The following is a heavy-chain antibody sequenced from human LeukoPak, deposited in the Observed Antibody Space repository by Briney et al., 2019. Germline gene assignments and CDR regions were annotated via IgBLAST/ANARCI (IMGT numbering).Heavy chain of an antibody. V-gene: IGHV3-21*04. Sequence: PGGSLRLSCAASGFTFSSYSMNWVRQAPGKGLEWVSSISSSSSYIYYADSVKGRFTISRDDSKNTLYLQMNSLRAEDTAVYYCARGRAAAAGSFDNWGQGTLVTVSS. J-gene: IGHJ4*02. D-gene: IGHD6-13*01. CDR2: ISSSSSYI. CDR3: ARGRAAAAGSFDN. CDR1: GFTFSSYS.